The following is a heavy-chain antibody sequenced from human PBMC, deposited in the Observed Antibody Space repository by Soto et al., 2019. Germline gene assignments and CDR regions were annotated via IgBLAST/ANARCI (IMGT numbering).Heavy chain of an antibody. CDR3: AHSYYYGSGSYYNAPFDY. Sequence: QITLKESGPPLVKPTQTLTLTCTFSGFSLSTSGVGVGWIRQPPGKALEWLALIYWDDDKRYSPSLKSRLTIPTHTSKTQVVLKMTNMDPVDTATYYCAHSYYYGSGSYYNAPFDYWGQGTLVTVSS. V-gene: IGHV2-5*02. CDR2: IYWDDDK. J-gene: IGHJ4*02. CDR1: GFSLSTSGVG. D-gene: IGHD3-10*01.